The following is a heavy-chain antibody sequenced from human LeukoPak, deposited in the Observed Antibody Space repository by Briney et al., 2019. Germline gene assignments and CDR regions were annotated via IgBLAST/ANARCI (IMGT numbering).Heavy chain of an antibody. D-gene: IGHD2/OR15-2a*01. J-gene: IGHJ1*01. V-gene: IGHV5-51*01. CDR1: GFSFPLFW. CDR2: IYPGDSDT. CDR3: ARSAADRSTSLYFQH. Sequence: GESVNISCKGSGFSFPLFWIGGVRQMPGKDLEWMGIIYPGDSDTRYSPSFQGQVTISADRSTSTAYLQWSRLKASDTAIYYCARSAADRSTSLYFQHWGQGTLVTVSS.